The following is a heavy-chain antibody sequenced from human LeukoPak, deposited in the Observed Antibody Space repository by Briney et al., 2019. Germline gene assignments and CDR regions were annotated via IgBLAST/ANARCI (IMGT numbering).Heavy chain of an antibody. CDR2: IYSGGST. D-gene: IGHD3-22*01. CDR1: GVTISSNY. CDR3: VKLEYYFDSTGSLDS. Sequence: GETLRLSCAASGVTISSNYRSWVRQAPGKGLEWIAGIYSGGSTYYADSVKGRFTISRDNAKNPLYLQMNSLSDEDTTFYYCVKLEYYFDSTGSLDSWGQGSLVTVSS. J-gene: IGHJ4*02. V-gene: IGHV3-66*01.